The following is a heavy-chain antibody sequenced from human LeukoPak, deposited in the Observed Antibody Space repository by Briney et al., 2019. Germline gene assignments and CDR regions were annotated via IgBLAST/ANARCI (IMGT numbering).Heavy chain of an antibody. Sequence: GASVKVSCKASGYTFTGYYMHWVRQAPGQGLEWMGWISPNSGGTNYAQKFQGRVTMTRDTSISTAYMELSRLRSDDTAVYYCARDGYYCSGGSCYSYGNWFDPWGQGTLVTVSS. V-gene: IGHV1-2*02. CDR2: ISPNSGGT. D-gene: IGHD2-15*01. CDR1: GYTFTGYY. CDR3: ARDGYYCSGGSCYSYGNWFDP. J-gene: IGHJ5*02.